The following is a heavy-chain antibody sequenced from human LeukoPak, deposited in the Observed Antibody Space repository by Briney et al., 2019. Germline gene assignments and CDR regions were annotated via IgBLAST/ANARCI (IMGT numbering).Heavy chain of an antibody. CDR3: ARDRYYDSSGYRDAFDI. J-gene: IGHJ3*02. CDR2: ISTSSIYI. D-gene: IGHD3-22*01. CDR1: GFTFSSYS. V-gene: IGHV3-21*01. Sequence: GGSLRLSCAASGFTFSSYSMNWVRQAPGKELEWVSSISTSSIYIYYADSVKGRFTISRDNAKNSLYLQTNSLRAEDTAVYYCARDRYYDSSGYRDAFDIWGQGTMVTVSS.